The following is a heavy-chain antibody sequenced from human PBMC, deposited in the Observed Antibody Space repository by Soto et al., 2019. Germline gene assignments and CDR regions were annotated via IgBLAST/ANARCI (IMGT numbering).Heavy chain of an antibody. CDR1: GFTFSDHY. Sequence: GGSLRLSCAASGFTFSDHYMDWVRQAPGKGLEWIGRVRNKANSYTTEYAASVRGRFTVSRDDSKNSLYLQMNSLRAEDTAVYYCAMGPPEYYDILTGYFSPGAFDIWGQGTMVTVSS. J-gene: IGHJ3*02. CDR3: AMGPPEYYDILTGYFSPGAFDI. CDR2: VRNKANSYTT. D-gene: IGHD3-9*01. V-gene: IGHV3-72*01.